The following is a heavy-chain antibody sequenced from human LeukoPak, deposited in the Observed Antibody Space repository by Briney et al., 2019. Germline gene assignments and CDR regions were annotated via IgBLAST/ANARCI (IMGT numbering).Heavy chain of an antibody. CDR3: ARDSSRWSSSWSP. Sequence: PSETLSLTCTVSGGSISSSSYYWGWIRQPPGKGLEWIGSIYYSGSTYYNPSLKSRVTISVDTSKNQFSLKLSSVTAADTAVYYCARDSSRWSSSWSPWGQGTLVTVSS. CDR1: GGSISSSSYY. D-gene: IGHD6-13*01. V-gene: IGHV4-39*07. J-gene: IGHJ5*02. CDR2: IYYSGST.